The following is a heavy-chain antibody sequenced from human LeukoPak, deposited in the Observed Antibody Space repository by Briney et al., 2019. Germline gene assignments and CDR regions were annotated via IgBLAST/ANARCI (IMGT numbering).Heavy chain of an antibody. CDR2: IWHDGSHA. Sequence: PGRSLRLSCAASGFSFSNYVFHWVSQTPGKGLEWVAVIWHDGSHAYYSDSAKGRFTISRDNAKNTVYLQMDSLRVEDTAIYYCAKDNDAYGDSYFDSWGQGTLVTVSS. V-gene: IGHV3-33*06. D-gene: IGHD4-17*01. J-gene: IGHJ4*02. CDR1: GFSFSNYV. CDR3: AKDNDAYGDSYFDS.